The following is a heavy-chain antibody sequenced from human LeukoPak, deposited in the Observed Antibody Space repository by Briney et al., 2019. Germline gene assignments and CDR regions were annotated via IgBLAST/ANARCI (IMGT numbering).Heavy chain of an antibody. CDR2: INWNGASI. CDR3: ARHPQEYSSSSWEGYYYYYMDV. CDR1: GFTFDDYG. V-gene: IGHV3-20*04. J-gene: IGHJ6*03. Sequence: PGGSLRLSCAASGFTFDDYGMSWVRQAPGKGLEWVAGINWNGASIGYADSVKGRFTISRDNAKNSLYLQMNSLRAEDTALYYCARHPQEYSSSSWEGYYYYYMDVWGKGTTVTVSS. D-gene: IGHD6-6*01.